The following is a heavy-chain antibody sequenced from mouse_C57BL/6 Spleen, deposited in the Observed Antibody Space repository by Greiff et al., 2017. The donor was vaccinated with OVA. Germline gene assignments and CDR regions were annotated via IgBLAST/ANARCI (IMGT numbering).Heavy chain of an antibody. J-gene: IGHJ4*01. CDR1: GYTFTDYN. Sequence: EVQLVESGPELVKPGASVKIPCKASGYTFTDYNMDWVKQSHGKSLEWIGDINPNNGGTIYNQKFKGKATLTVDKSSSTAYMELRSLTSEDTAVYYCARSYYYGSSHRYAMDYWGQGTSVTVSS. V-gene: IGHV1-18*01. CDR3: ARSYYYGSSHRYAMDY. CDR2: INPNNGGT. D-gene: IGHD1-1*01.